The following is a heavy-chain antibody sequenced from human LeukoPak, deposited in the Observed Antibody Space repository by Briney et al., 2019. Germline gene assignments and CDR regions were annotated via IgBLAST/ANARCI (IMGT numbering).Heavy chain of an antibody. J-gene: IGHJ4*02. CDR2: IGGSADAT. CDR3: AKVRFRYPVNPFDS. D-gene: IGHD3-16*02. Sequence: GGSLRLSCASSGFPSYNFAMAWVRQAPGKGLEWVSSIGGSADATLYADSVRGRFTISRDSSNSTLFLQMNNLRAEDTATYYCAKVRFRYPVNPFDSWGQGTLVTVAS. V-gene: IGHV3-23*01. CDR1: GFPSYNFA.